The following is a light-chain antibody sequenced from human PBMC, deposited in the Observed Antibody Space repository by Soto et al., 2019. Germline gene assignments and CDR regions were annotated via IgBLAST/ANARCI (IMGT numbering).Light chain of an antibody. CDR1: SSDVGGYNY. V-gene: IGLV2-14*03. J-gene: IGLJ2*01. CDR3: SSYANSGAPMV. Sequence: QSALTQPASVSGSPGQTITISCTETSSDVGGYNYVSWYQQYSGKVPKLMIYNVINRPSGVSNRFSGSKSGNTASLTISGLQTEDEADYYCSSYANSGAPMVFGGGTKLTVL. CDR2: NVI.